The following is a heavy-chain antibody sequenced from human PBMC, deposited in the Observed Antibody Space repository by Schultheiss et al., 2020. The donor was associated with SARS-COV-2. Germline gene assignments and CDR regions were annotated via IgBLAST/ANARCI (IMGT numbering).Heavy chain of an antibody. V-gene: IGHV3-33*06. J-gene: IGHJ6*02. CDR1: GFTFSSYG. CDR2: IWYDGSNK. D-gene: IGHD5-18*01. CDR3: AKDRSRGYSYGRNIGQGGMDV. Sequence: GGSLRLSCAASGFTFSSYGMHWVRQAPGKGLEWVAVIWYDGSNKYYADSVKGRFTISRDNSKNTLYLQMNSLRAEDTAVYYCAKDRSRGYSYGRNIGQGGMDVWGQGTTVTVSS.